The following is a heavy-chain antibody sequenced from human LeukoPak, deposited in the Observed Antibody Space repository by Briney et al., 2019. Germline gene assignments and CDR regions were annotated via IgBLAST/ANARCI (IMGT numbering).Heavy chain of an antibody. CDR1: GYSISSGYY. Sequence: ETLPLTCTVSGYSISSGYYWGWIRQPPGKGLEWIGSIYHSGSTYYNPSLKSRVTISVDTSKNQFSLKLSSVTAADTAVYYCARVISYGSGSYYNYFDYWGQGTLVTVSS. J-gene: IGHJ4*02. CDR2: IYHSGST. CDR3: ARVISYGSGSYYNYFDY. D-gene: IGHD3-10*01. V-gene: IGHV4-38-2*02.